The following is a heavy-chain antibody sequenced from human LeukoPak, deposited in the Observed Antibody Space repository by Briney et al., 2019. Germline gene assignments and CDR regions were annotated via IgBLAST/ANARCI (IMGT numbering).Heavy chain of an antibody. CDR2: MNSGGSST. CDR3: ARNRGDPSYFDY. J-gene: IGHJ4*02. D-gene: IGHD4-17*01. V-gene: IGHV3-74*01. CDR1: GFSFSRYW. Sequence: PGGSLRLSCAASGFSFSRYWMHWVRQAPGKGLEWVSRMNSGGSSTHYADSVKGRFTISRDNAKNSLYLQMNSLRAEDTAMYYCARNRGDPSYFDYWGQGILVTVSS.